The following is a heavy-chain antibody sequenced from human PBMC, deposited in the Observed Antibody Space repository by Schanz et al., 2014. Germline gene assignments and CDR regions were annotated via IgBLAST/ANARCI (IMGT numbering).Heavy chain of an antibody. CDR2: IIPILGIA. D-gene: IGHD6-13*01. CDR1: GGTFSTYT. CDR3: ASSGAGYSSSWDFDF. Sequence: QVQLVQSGAEVKKPGASVKVSCKASGGTFSTYTISWMRQAPGQGLEWMGRIIPILGIANYAQKFQGRVTITADKSTFTAYMDVSSLRSEDTAVYYCASSGAGYSSSWDFDFWGQGTLVTVSS. V-gene: IGHV1-69*02. J-gene: IGHJ4*02.